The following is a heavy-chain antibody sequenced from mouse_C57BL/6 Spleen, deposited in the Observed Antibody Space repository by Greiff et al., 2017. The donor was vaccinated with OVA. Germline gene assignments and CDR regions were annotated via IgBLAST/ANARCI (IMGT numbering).Heavy chain of an antibody. D-gene: IGHD1-1*01. Sequence: EVQLQESGPGLVKPSQSLSLTCSVTGYSITSGYYWNWIRQFPGNKLEWMGYISYDGSNNYNPSLKNRISITRDTSKNQFFLKLNSVTTEDTATYYCARERPSYYGSSHWYFDVWGTGTTVTVSS. CDR2: ISYDGSN. V-gene: IGHV3-6*01. CDR3: ARERPSYYGSSHWYFDV. J-gene: IGHJ1*03. CDR1: GYSITSGYY.